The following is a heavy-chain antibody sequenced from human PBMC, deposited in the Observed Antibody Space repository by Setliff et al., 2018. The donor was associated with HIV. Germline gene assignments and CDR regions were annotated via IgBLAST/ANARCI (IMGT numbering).Heavy chain of an antibody. CDR3: ARGPTTVTNYYYYYMDV. CDR2: ISSSSSTI. CDR1: GFTFSSYS. Sequence: PGGSLRLSCAASGFTFSSYSMNWVRQAPGKGLEWVSYISSSSSTIYYADSVKGRFTISRDNDRNSLYLQMNGLRAEDTAVYYRARGPTTVTNYYYYYMDVWGKGTTVTVSS. D-gene: IGHD4-17*01. V-gene: IGHV3-48*01. J-gene: IGHJ6*03.